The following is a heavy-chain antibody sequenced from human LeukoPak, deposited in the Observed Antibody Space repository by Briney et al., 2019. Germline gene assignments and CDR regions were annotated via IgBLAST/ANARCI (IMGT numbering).Heavy chain of an antibody. V-gene: IGHV1-2*06. CDR3: AREPYGSGSYSDY. CDR2: INPNSGGT. Sequence: GASVKVSCKASGYTFTGYYMHWVRQAPGQGLEWMGRINPNSGGTNYAQKFQGRVTMTRDTSISTAYMELSRLRSDDTAVYYCAREPYGSGSYSDYWGQGTLVTVSS. D-gene: IGHD3-10*01. J-gene: IGHJ4*02. CDR1: GYTFTGYY.